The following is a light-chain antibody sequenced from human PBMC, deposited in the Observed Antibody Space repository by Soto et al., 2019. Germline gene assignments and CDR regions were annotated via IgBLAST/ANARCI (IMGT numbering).Light chain of an antibody. CDR2: GAS. J-gene: IGKJ4*01. Sequence: EGVLTQSPGTLSLYPGERPTLSCRAIQSVSSSYLAWYQQKPGQAPRLLIYGASSRATGIPDRFSGSGSGTEFTLTISSLQSEDFAVYYCKQYDNWPPHTFGGGTKVDIK. V-gene: IGKV3-20*01. CDR3: KQYDNWPPHT. CDR1: QSVSSSY.